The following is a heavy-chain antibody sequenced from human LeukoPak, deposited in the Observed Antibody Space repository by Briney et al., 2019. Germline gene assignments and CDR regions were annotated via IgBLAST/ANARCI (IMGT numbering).Heavy chain of an antibody. D-gene: IGHD3-10*01. CDR1: GYIFTNFG. V-gene: IGHV1-18*01. J-gene: IGHJ6*03. CDR3: ARGRYYYGSARSQFPTAYYYYMDV. Sequence: AASVKVSCKASGYIFTNFGISWVRQARGQGLEWMGWISGYNGNTKYVQKFQGRVTMTTDTSTSTAYMELRSLRSDDTAVYYCARGRYYYGSARSQFPTAYYYYMDVWGKGTTVTISS. CDR2: ISGYNGNT.